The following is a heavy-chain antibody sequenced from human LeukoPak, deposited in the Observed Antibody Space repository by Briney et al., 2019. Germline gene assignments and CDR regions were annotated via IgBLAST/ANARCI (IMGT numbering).Heavy chain of an antibody. CDR1: GGSISSSSYY. CDR2: IYYSGST. D-gene: IGHD3-3*01. CDR3: ARRGLRFLDGGFDY. J-gene: IGHJ4*02. V-gene: IGHV4-39*07. Sequence: SETLSLTCTVSGGSISSSSYYWGWIRQPPGKGLEWIGSIYYSGSTNYNPSLKSRVTISVDTSKNQFSLKLSSVTAADTAVYYCARRGLRFLDGGFDYWGQGTLVTVSS.